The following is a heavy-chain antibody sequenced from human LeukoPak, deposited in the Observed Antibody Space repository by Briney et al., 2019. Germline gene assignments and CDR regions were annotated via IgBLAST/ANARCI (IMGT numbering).Heavy chain of an antibody. D-gene: IGHD6-13*01. CDR1: GFTFSSYR. CDR3: ARALIRAAADY. Sequence: GGSLRLFCAHSGFTFSSYRMNCVGQAPGKGLEWVSSISSSSSYIYYADSVKGRFTISRDNAKNSLYLQMNSLRAEDTAVYYCARALIRAAADYWGQGTLVTVSS. V-gene: IGHV3-21*01. CDR2: ISSSSSYI. J-gene: IGHJ4*02.